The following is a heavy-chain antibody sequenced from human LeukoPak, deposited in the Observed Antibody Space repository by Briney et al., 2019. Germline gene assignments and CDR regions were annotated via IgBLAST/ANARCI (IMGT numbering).Heavy chain of an antibody. D-gene: IGHD6-13*01. CDR3: ARHSKAAAGLYYYYGMDV. J-gene: IGHJ6*02. Sequence: GESLKISCKGSGYSFTSYWIGWVRQMPGKGLEWMGIIYPGDSDTGYSPSFQGQVTISADKSISTAYLQWSSLKASDTAIYYCARHSKAAAGLYYYYGMDVWGQGTTVTVSS. CDR1: GYSFTSYW. V-gene: IGHV5-51*01. CDR2: IYPGDSDT.